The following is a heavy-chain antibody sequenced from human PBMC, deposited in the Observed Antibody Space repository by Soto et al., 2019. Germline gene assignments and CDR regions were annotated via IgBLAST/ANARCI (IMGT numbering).Heavy chain of an antibody. D-gene: IGHD4-17*01. CDR3: ARGSYGDYY. CDR1: GDSISRYY. Sequence: NPSETLSLTCTVSGDSISRYYWSWIRQPPGKGPEWIGYIYYSGSTNYNPSLKSRVTISGDTSKNQFSLKLSSVTAADTAVYYCARGSYGDYYWGQGTLVTVSS. V-gene: IGHV4-59*01. CDR2: IYYSGST. J-gene: IGHJ4*02.